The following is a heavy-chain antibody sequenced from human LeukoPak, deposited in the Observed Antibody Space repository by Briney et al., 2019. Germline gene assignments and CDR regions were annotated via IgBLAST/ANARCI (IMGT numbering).Heavy chain of an antibody. D-gene: IGHD3-10*01. CDR2: IYYSGST. V-gene: IGHV4-30-4*01. Sequence: SETLSLTCTVSGGSISSGDYYWSWIRQPPGKGLEWIGYIYYSGSTYYNPSLKSRVTISVDTSKNQLSLKLSSVTAADTAVYYCARDRGAYYYGSGSKYYFDYWGQGTLVTVSS. J-gene: IGHJ4*02. CDR1: GGSISSGDYY. CDR3: ARDRGAYYYGSGSKYYFDY.